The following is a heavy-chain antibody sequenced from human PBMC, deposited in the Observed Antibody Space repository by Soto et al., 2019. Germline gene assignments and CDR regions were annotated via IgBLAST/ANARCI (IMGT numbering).Heavy chain of an antibody. CDR3: ARGYGSGSFDF. CDR2: IHHTGTT. CDR1: GYSISSGYY. D-gene: IGHD3-22*01. Sequence: PSETMSLTCGVSGYSISSGYYWGWIRQSPGKGLEWIGNIHHTGTTFYNPSLKSRVTMSVDASKNQFSLNLSSVTAADTAVYYCARGYGSGSFDFWGQGSLVTVYS. V-gene: IGHV4-38-2*01. J-gene: IGHJ4*02.